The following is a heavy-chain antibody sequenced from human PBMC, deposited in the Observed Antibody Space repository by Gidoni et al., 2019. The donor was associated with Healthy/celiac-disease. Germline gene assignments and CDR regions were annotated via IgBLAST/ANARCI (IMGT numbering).Heavy chain of an antibody. V-gene: IGHV3-23*01. CDR2: IIGSGGST. D-gene: IGHD7-27*01. Sequence: EVQRLESGGGLVQPGGSLRLSCAASGFYFSRYAMSWVLQAPGRGLEWVSAIIGSGGSTYYADYGKGRFTISRDNSKNTLYLQMNSLRAEDTAVYYCAKGRNWGSVDPFDYWGQGTLVTVSS. J-gene: IGHJ4*02. CDR3: AKGRNWGSVDPFDY. CDR1: GFYFSRYA.